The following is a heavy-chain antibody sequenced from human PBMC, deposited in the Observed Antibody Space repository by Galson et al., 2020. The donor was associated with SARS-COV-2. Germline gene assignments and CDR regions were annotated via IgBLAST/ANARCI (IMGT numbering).Heavy chain of an antibody. D-gene: IGHD2-15*01. J-gene: IGHJ1*01. Sequence: NSGGSLRLSCAASGLTFSDYFMSWVRQAPGKGLEWVSYISSSGSSINYADSVKGRFTISRDNAKNSLNLQMNSLRVEDTAVYYCARVGDCSGGICYGAEYFQHWGQGTLVTVSS. V-gene: IGHV3-11*04. CDR3: ARVGDCSGGICYGAEYFQH. CDR2: ISSSGSSI. CDR1: GLTFSDYF.